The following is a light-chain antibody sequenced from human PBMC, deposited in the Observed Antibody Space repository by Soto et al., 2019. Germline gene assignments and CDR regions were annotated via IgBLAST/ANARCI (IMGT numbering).Light chain of an antibody. J-gene: IGLJ3*02. CDR1: SSNIGSTSD. CDR2: GNN. V-gene: IGLV1-40*01. CDR3: QSYDSSLSGSV. Sequence: QSVLTQPPSVSGAPGQRVTISCTGSSSNIGSTSDVYWYQQLPGRAPKLLIYGNNNRPSGVPDRFSGSKSGTSASLAITGLQAEDEADYYCQSYDSSLSGSVFGGGTKVTVL.